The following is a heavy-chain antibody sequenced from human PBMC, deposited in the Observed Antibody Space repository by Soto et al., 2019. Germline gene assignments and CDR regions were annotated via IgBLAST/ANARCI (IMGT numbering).Heavy chain of an antibody. CDR3: AKDQAVAGILDPADAFDI. Sequence: GGSLRLSCAASGFTFSSYAMSWVRQAPGKGLEWVSAISGSGGSTYYADSVKGRFTISRDNSKNTLYLQMNSLRAEDTAVYYCAKDQAVAGILDPADAFDIWGQGTMVTVSS. V-gene: IGHV3-23*01. D-gene: IGHD6-19*01. J-gene: IGHJ3*02. CDR2: ISGSGGST. CDR1: GFTFSSYA.